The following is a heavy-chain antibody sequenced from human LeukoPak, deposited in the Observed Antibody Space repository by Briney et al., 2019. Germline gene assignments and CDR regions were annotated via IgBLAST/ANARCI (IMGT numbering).Heavy chain of an antibody. V-gene: IGHV1-18*01. Sequence: GASVKVSCKASGYTFTSYGISWVRQAPGQGLEWMGWISAYNGNTNHAQKLQGRVTMTTDTSTSTAYMELRSLRSDDTAVYYCARRAPFVYYDSSGYYPGPYWYFDLWGRGTLVTVSS. CDR2: ISAYNGNT. CDR1: GYTFTSYG. J-gene: IGHJ2*01. D-gene: IGHD3-22*01. CDR3: ARRAPFVYYDSSGYYPGPYWYFDL.